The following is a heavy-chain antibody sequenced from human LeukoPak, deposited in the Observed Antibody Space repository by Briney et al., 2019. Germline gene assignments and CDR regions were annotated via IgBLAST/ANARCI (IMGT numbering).Heavy chain of an antibody. CDR1: GGSISSYY. V-gene: IGHV4-59*01. CDR2: IYYSGST. D-gene: IGHD5-18*01. Sequence: SETLSLTCSVSGGSISSYYWSWIRQPPGKGLEWIGYIYYSGSTNYNPSLKSRVTISVDTSKNQFSLKLSSVTAADTAVYYCARSAYSYGYYYYYYMDVWGKGTTVTVSS. CDR3: ARSAYSYGYYYYYYMDV. J-gene: IGHJ6*03.